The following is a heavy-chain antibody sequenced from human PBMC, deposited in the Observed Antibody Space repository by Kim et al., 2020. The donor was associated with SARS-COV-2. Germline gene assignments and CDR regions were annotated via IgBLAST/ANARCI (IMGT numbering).Heavy chain of an antibody. CDR2: ISYDGSNK. V-gene: IGHV3-30*18. CDR3: ANAGLWYSSTSGVRGGMDD. CDR1: GFTFRTYG. Sequence: GGSLRLSCAASGFTFRTYGMHWVRQAPGKGLEWVGVISYDGSNKYYADSVKGRFTISRDNSNNTLYLQMNSLRAEDTAVYYCANAGLWYSSTSGVRGGMDDGDQGNTVTVS. D-gene: IGHD6-13*01. J-gene: IGHJ6*02.